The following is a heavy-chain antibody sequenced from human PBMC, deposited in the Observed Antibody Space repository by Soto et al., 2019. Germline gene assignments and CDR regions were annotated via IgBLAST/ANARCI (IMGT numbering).Heavy chain of an antibody. Sequence: EVQLLESGGGLVQPGGSLRLSCAAFSRYAMSWVRQTPGKGLEWVSAISDSGAGTYDADSVRGRFTLSRDNSKNTVYLQRNSLRAEDTDIYSFAKVTGFEFDGTSFDIWDQGTMVTVSS. J-gene: IGHJ3*02. V-gene: IGHV3-23*01. CDR1: SRYA. CDR3: AKVTGFEFDGTSFDI. CDR2: ISDSGAGT. D-gene: IGHD3-9*01.